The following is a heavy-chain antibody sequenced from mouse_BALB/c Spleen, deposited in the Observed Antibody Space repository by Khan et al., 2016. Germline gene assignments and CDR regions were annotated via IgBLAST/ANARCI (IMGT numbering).Heavy chain of an antibody. CDR3: AQIYDGYYGFAY. D-gene: IGHD2-3*01. CDR2: IDPANGNT. J-gene: IGHJ3*01. V-gene: IGHV14-3*02. Sequence: VQLKESGAELVKPGASVKLSCTASGFNIKDTYMHWVKQRPEQGLEWIGRIDPANGNTKYDPKFQGKATLTADTFSNTAYLQLSSLTSEDTAVYYCAQIYDGYYGFAYWGQGTLVTVSA. CDR1: GFNIKDTY.